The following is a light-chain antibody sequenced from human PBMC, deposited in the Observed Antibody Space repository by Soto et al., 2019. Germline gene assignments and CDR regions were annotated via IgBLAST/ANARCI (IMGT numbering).Light chain of an antibody. CDR3: QPYNNWPPWT. V-gene: IGKV3-15*01. Sequence: ILTTQSPATLSVSPGERATLSCRASQSVSNNLAWYQQTPGQAPRLLIYDASTRSTGIPARFSGSGSGTEFNLTISGLQAEDCAVDDCQPYNNWPPWTFGQGTKV. CDR1: QSVSNN. J-gene: IGKJ1*01. CDR2: DAS.